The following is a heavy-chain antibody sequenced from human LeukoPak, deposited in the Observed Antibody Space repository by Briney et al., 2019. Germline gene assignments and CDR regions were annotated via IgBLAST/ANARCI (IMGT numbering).Heavy chain of an antibody. CDR3: ARISYRAFDI. D-gene: IGHD1-26*01. CDR2: IYTSGST. V-gene: IGHV4-4*07. Sequence: SETLSLTCTVSGGSISSYYWSWIRQPAGKGLEWIGRIYTSGSTNYNPSLKSRVTISVDTSKNQFSLNLRSVTAADTAVFYCARISYRAFDIWGQGTMVTVSS. J-gene: IGHJ3*02. CDR1: GGSISSYY.